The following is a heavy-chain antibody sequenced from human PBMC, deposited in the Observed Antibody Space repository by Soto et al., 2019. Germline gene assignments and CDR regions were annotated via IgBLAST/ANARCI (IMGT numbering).Heavy chain of an antibody. CDR3: AKDVDWKYVNFDY. J-gene: IGHJ4*02. D-gene: IGHD1-7*01. CDR1: GFTFSSYA. Sequence: GGSLRLSCAASGFTFSSYAMSWVRQAPGKGLEWVSAISGSGGSTYYADSGKGRFTISRANSKNTLYLQMNSLRAEDAAVYYCAKDVDWKYVNFDYWGQGTLVTVSS. V-gene: IGHV3-23*01. CDR2: ISGSGGST.